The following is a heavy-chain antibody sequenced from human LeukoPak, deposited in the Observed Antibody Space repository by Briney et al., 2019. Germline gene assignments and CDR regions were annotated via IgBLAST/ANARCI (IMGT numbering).Heavy chain of an antibody. CDR1: GFTFSSYS. D-gene: IGHD3-16*01. CDR3: ARGRPLGANFWVY. J-gene: IGHJ4*02. CDR2: ISTSSSYI. V-gene: IGHV3-21*01. Sequence: NSGGSLRLSCAASGFTFSSYSMNWVRQAPGKGLEWVSAISTSSSYIYYADSVKGRFTISRDNSKNTLNLQMNSLRAEDTAVYYCARGRPLGANFWVYWGQGTLVTVSS.